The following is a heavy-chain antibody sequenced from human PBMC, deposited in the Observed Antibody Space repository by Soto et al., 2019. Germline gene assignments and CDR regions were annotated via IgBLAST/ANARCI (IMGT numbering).Heavy chain of an antibody. CDR3: ARESGYSYGGESQAYYYYGMDV. CDR1: GFTFSSYG. Sequence: GGSLRLSCAASGFTFSSYGMHWVRQAPGKGLEWVAVIWYDGSNKYYADSVKGRFTISRDNSKNTLYLQMNSLRAEDTAVYYCARESGYSYGGESQAYYYYGMDVWGQGTTVTVSS. CDR2: IWYDGSNK. J-gene: IGHJ6*02. D-gene: IGHD5-18*01. V-gene: IGHV3-33*01.